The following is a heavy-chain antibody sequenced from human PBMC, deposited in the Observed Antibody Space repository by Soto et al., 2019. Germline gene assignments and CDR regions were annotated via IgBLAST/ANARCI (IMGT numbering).Heavy chain of an antibody. V-gene: IGHV3-53*01. Sequence: PGGSLRLSCAASGFTVSSNYMSWVRQAPGKGLEWVSFIYSGGSTYYADSVKGRFTISRDNSKNTLYLQMNSLRAEDTAVYYCDRAPAKQYYFDYWGQGTLVTVSS. J-gene: IGHJ4*02. CDR1: GFTVSSNY. D-gene: IGHD2-2*01. CDR2: IYSGGST. CDR3: DRAPAKQYYFDY.